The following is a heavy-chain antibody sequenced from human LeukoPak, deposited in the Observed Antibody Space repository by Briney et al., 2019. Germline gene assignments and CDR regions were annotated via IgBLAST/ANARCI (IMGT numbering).Heavy chain of an antibody. D-gene: IGHD5-18*01. CDR2: IYSGGST. CDR1: GITVSSNY. Sequence: GGSLRLSCAASGITVSSNYMSWVRQAPGKGLEWVSVIYSGGSTYYADSVKGRFTISRDNSKNTLYLQMNSLRAEDTAVYYCAKLNSYGYYWGQGTLVTVSS. J-gene: IGHJ4*02. CDR3: AKLNSYGYY. V-gene: IGHV3-53*01.